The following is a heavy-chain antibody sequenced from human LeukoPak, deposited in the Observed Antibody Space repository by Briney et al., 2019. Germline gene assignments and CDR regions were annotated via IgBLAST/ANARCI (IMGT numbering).Heavy chain of an antibody. CDR3: ARDYAVGESFDI. CDR2: ITSDGSST. V-gene: IGHV3-74*01. Sequence: GGSLRLSCAASGFTFSSYWMHWVRQAPGEGLVWVARITSDGSSTGHADSVKGRFTISRDNAKNTLYLQMNSLRAEDTAVYYCARDYAVGESFDIWGQGTMVTVSS. CDR1: GFTFSSYW. D-gene: IGHD3-16*01. J-gene: IGHJ3*02.